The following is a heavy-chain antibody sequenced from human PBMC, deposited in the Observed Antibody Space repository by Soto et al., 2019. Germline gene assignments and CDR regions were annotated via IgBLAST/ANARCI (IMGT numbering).Heavy chain of an antibody. J-gene: IGHJ6*02. CDR2: INHSGNT. CDR3: ASSGPAFLNAFYSPDMDV. D-gene: IGHD2-15*01. V-gene: IGHV4-34*01. CDR1: GGSFSGYY. Sequence: PSETLSLTCSIYGGSFSGYYWSWIRQPPGKGLEWIGEINHSGNTNYNPSLKSRVTISVDTSNNQFSLKLNSVTAADTAVYYCASSGPAFLNAFYSPDMDVWGPGPTVTLSS.